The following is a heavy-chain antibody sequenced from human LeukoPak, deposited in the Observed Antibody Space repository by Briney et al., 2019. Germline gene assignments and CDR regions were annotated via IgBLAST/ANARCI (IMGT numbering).Heavy chain of an antibody. CDR3: AKDLYSSLSGSEVFDI. D-gene: IGHD3-10*01. J-gene: IGHJ3*02. Sequence: ASVKVSCKTSGYLFISYGINWVRQAPGQGLEWMGWISGHTGRATYAQKFQDRLTMTSDVPTTTAYMELTGLRFNDTAVYFRAKDLYSSLSGSEVFDIWGQGTRVTV. V-gene: IGHV1-18*01. CDR1: GYLFISYG. CDR2: ISGHTGRA.